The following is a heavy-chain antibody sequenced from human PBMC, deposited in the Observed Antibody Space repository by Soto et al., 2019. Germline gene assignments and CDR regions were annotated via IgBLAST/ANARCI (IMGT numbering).Heavy chain of an antibody. J-gene: IGHJ6*02. CDR1: RFTFSSYS. D-gene: IGHD3-22*01. CDR2: ISSSSSYI. Sequence: EVQLVESGGGLVKPGGSLRLSCAASRFTFSSYSMNWVRQAPGKGLEWVSSISSSSSYIYYADSVKGRFTISRDNAKNSLYLQMNSLRAEDTAVYYCARDLNYDPLWGMDVWGQGTTVTVSS. V-gene: IGHV3-21*01. CDR3: ARDLNYDPLWGMDV.